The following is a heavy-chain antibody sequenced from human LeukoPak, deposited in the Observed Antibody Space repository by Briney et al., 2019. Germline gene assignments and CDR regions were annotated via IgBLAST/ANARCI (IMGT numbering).Heavy chain of an antibody. J-gene: IGHJ5*02. CDR3: AREMFDP. CDR1: GFTFSSYA. V-gene: IGHV3-30*04. CDR2: ISYDGSNK. Sequence: SLRLCCAASGFTFSSYAMHWVRQAPGKGLEWVAVISYDGSNKYYADSVKGRFTISRDNSKNTLYLQMNSLRAEDTAVYYCAREMFDPWGQGTLVTVSS.